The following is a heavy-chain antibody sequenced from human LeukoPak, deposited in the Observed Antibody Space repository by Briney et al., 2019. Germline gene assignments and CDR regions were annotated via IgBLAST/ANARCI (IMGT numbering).Heavy chain of an antibody. CDR1: GFTFNSYT. Sequence: PGESLRLSCAASGFTFNSYTMNWVRQAPGKGLEWVSSISSSNSYIYYADSVKGRFTISRDNAKNSLYLQMNSLRAEDTAVYYCARDVASFSDYWGQGTLVTVSS. D-gene: IGHD2/OR15-2a*01. J-gene: IGHJ4*02. CDR3: ARDVASFSDY. V-gene: IGHV3-21*01. CDR2: ISSSNSYI.